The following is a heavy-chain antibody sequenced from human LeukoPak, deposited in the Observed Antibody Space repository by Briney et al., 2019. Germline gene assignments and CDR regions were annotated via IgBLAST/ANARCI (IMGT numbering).Heavy chain of an antibody. CDR1: VYSFSNYP. V-gene: IGHV1-18*01. Sequence: ASVKASCRASVYSFSNYPMSWVRQAPVRGLEWGWGISNYDGRTVYGQRLQGRVTLTRDTSTSTAYMELTSLTSDDTAIYYCARGAVQYLEWPSDMDVWGKGTTVIVFS. CDR2: ISNYDGRT. D-gene: IGHD3-3*01. CDR3: ARGAVQYLEWPSDMDV. J-gene: IGHJ6*03.